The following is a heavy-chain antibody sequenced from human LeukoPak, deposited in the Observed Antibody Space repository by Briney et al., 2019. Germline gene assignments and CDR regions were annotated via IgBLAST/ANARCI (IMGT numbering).Heavy chain of an antibody. J-gene: IGHJ4*02. V-gene: IGHV1-69*05. D-gene: IGHD3-22*01. CDR2: IIPIFGTA. CDR1: GGTFSSYA. CDR3: ASIDSSGYYPFDY. Sequence: SVKVSCKAFGGTFSSYAISWVRQAPGQGLEWMGGIIPIFGTANYAQKFQGRVTITTDESTSTAYMELSSLRSEDTAVYYCASIDSSGYYPFDYWGQGTLVTVSS.